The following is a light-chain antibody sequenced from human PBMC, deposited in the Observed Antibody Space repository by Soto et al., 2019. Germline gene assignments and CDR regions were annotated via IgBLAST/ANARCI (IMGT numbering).Light chain of an antibody. CDR2: EVT. Sequence: QSALTQPASVSGSPGQSITISCTGTSGDIGRYNYVSWYQQYPGKAPKVVVYEVTNRPSGVSNRFSGSKSGMTASLTISGLQAEDEAKYYCTSYTTSATWVFGGGTKVTVL. J-gene: IGLJ3*02. CDR3: TSYTTSATWV. V-gene: IGLV2-14*01. CDR1: SGDIGRYNY.